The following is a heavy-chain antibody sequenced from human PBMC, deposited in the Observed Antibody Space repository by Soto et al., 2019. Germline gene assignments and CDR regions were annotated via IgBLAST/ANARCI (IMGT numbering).Heavy chain of an antibody. CDR2: ISAYNGNT. J-gene: IGHJ5*02. CDR3: ARVLSAARLRGWFDP. Sequence: ASVKVSCKASGYTFTSYGISWVRQAPGQGLEWMGWISAYNGNTNYAQKLQGRVTMTTDTSTSTAYMELRSLRSDDTAVYYCARVLSAARLRGWFDPWGQGTLVTVS. V-gene: IGHV1-18*01. CDR1: GYTFTSYG. D-gene: IGHD6-6*01.